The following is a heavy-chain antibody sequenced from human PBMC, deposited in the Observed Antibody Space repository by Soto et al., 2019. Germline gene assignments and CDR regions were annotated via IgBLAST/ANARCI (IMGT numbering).Heavy chain of an antibody. CDR1: GYSFTDYH. D-gene: IGHD2-8*01. V-gene: IGHV1-2*04. Sequence: ASVKVSCKASGYSFTDYHIHWVRQAPGQGLEWLGRINPKSGGTSTAQKFQGWVTMTTDTSISTASMELTRLTSDDTAIYYCARGDSTDCSNGVCSFFYNRDMDVWGQGTTVTVS. CDR3: ARGDSTDCSNGVCSFFYNRDMDV. CDR2: INPKSGGT. J-gene: IGHJ6*02.